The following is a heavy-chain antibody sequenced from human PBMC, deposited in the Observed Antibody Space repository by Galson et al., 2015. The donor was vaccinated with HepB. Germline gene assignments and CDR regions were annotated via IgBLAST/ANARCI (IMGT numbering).Heavy chain of an antibody. CDR2: IKQDGSEK. D-gene: IGHD3-22*01. J-gene: IGHJ3*02. CDR3: ARGGSYYYDSSGYYGGAFDI. Sequence: SLRLSCAASGFTFSSYWMSWVRQAPGKGLEWVANIKQDGSEKYYVDSVKGRFTISRDNAKNSLYLQMNSLRAEDTAVYYCARGGSYYYDSSGYYGGAFDIWGQGTMVTVSS. CDR1: GFTFSSYW. V-gene: IGHV3-7*03.